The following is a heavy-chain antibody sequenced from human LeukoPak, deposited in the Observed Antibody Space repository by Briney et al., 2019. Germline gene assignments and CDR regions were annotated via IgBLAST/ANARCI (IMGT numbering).Heavy chain of an antibody. J-gene: IGHJ4*02. CDR3: ARAYDSSGYYYLDY. D-gene: IGHD3-22*01. CDR2: INPNSGGT. Sequence: GASVKVSCKASGYTFTAYYMHWVRQAPGQGLEWMGWINPNSGGTNYAQKFQGWVTMTRDTSISTAYMELSRLRSDDTAVYYCARAYDSSGYYYLDYWGQGTLVTVSS. V-gene: IGHV1-2*04. CDR1: GYTFTAYY.